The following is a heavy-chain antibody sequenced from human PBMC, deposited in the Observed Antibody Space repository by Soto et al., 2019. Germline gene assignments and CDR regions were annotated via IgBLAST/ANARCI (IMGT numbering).Heavy chain of an antibody. CDR2: INHSGST. CDR3: SRGYNSSGFLDY. D-gene: IGHD6-19*01. J-gene: IGHJ4*02. V-gene: IGHV4-34*01. Sequence: QVQLQQWGAGLLKPSETLSVTCAVYGGSFSGYYWSWIRQPPGKGLEWIGEINHSGSTNYNPSLKSRVTISVDTSKNQFSLKLSSVTAADTAVYYCSRGYNSSGFLDYWGQGTLVTVSS. CDR1: GGSFSGYY.